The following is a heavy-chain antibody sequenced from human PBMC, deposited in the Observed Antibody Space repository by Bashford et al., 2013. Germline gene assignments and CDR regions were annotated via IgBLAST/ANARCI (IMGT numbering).Heavy chain of an antibody. CDR3: ASLSSVAARDDYYYYYGMDV. D-gene: IGHD6-6*01. Sequence: GSLRLSCAASGFTFSSYWMHWVRQAPGKGLVWVSRINSDGSSTSYADSVKGRFTISRDNAKNTLYLQMNSLRAEDTAVYYCASLSSVAARDDYYYYYGMDVWGQGTTVTVSS. V-gene: IGHV3-74*01. CDR2: INSDGSST. J-gene: IGHJ6*02. CDR1: GFTFSSYW.